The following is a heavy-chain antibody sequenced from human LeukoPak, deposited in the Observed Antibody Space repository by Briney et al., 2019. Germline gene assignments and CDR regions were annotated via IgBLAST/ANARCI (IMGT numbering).Heavy chain of an antibody. J-gene: IGHJ4*02. CDR1: GFTFSSYE. V-gene: IGHV3-48*03. CDR3: ARSFLKYHYDSSGLFDY. CDR2: ISSSGSTI. D-gene: IGHD3-22*01. Sequence: PGGSLRLSCAASGFTFSSYEMNWVRQAPGKGLEWVSYISSSGSTIYYADSVKGRFTISRDNAKNSLYLQMNSLRAEDTAVYYCARSFLKYHYDSSGLFDYWGQGTLVTVSS.